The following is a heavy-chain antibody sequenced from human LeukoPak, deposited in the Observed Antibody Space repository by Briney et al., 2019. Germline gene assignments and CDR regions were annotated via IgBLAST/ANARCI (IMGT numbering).Heavy chain of an antibody. J-gene: IGHJ4*02. V-gene: IGHV1-46*01. CDR3: ARDACRDGYNCGFDY. CDR2: INPSGGRT. CDR1: GYTFTSYY. Sequence: ASVKVSCKASGYTFTSYYMHCVRQAPGQGLEWMGIINPSGGRTSYAQKFQGRVTMTRDTSTSTVYMELSSLRSEDTAVYYCARDACRDGYNCGFDYWGQGTLVTVSS. D-gene: IGHD5-24*01.